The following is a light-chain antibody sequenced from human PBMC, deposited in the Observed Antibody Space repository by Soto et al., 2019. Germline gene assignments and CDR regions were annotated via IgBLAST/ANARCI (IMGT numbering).Light chain of an antibody. Sequence: EIVLTQSPGTLSLSPGERATLSCRASQSVSSSYLAWYQQRPGQAPRLLIYTASSRATGIPDRFSGSGSGTDFTLTISRLEPEDFAVYYCQQYGSSPLGQGTRLEIK. CDR3: QQYGSSP. CDR2: TAS. J-gene: IGKJ5*01. V-gene: IGKV3-20*01. CDR1: QSVSSSY.